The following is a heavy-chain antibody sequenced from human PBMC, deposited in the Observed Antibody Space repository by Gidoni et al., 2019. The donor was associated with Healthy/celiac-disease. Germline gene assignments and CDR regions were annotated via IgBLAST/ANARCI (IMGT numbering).Heavy chain of an antibody. J-gene: IGHJ3*02. V-gene: IGHV3-15*01. D-gene: IGHD1-1*01. CDR2: IKSKTDGGTT. CDR3: TTDLNGELERRPYDAFDI. CDR1: GFTFSNAW. Sequence: EVQLVESGGGLVKPGGSLRLSCAASGFTFSNAWMSWVRQAPGKGLEWVGRIKSKTDGGTTDYAAPVKGRFTISRDDSKNTLYLQMNSLKTEDTAVYYCTTDLNGELERRPYDAFDIWGQGTMVTVSS.